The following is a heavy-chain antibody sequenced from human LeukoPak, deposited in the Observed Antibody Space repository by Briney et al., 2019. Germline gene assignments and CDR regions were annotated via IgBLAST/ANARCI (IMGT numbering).Heavy chain of an antibody. CDR3: ARTTSIAVAAHLDY. D-gene: IGHD6-19*01. J-gene: IGHJ4*02. Sequence: ASVKVSCKASGYTFTSYGISWVRQAPGQGLEWMGWISAYNGNTNYAQKLQGRVTMTTDTSTSTAYMELRSLRSDDTAVYYCARTTSIAVAAHLDYWGQGTLVTVSS. CDR1: GYTFTSYG. V-gene: IGHV1-18*01. CDR2: ISAYNGNT.